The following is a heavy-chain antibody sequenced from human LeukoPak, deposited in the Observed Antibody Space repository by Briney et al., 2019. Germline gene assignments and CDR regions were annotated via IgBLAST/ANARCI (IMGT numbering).Heavy chain of an antibody. CDR1: GASMSSGDYW. Sequence: KPSETLSLTCTVSGASMSSGDYWWAWMRQPPGKGLEWIGSVYRSGNSLYNPSLKSRVTVSPDTSRSQFSLKLTSVTAADTAIYYCARQIGRDLWAFDYWGQGTLVSVSS. J-gene: IGHJ4*02. V-gene: IGHV4-39*01. CDR2: VYRSGNS. CDR3: ARQIGRDLWAFDY. D-gene: IGHD3-16*01.